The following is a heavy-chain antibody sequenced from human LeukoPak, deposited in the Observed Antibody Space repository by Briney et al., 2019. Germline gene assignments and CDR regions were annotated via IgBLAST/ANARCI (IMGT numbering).Heavy chain of an antibody. V-gene: IGHV4-34*01. J-gene: IGHJ4*02. Sequence: SETLSLTCAVYGESFSGYSWSWIRQPPGKGLEWIGEINHSGSANYNPSLKSRVTISVDTSKNQFSLKLKSVTAADTAVYYCARGHEYWGQGTLVTVST. CDR3: ARGHEY. CDR2: INHSGSA. CDR1: GESFSGYS.